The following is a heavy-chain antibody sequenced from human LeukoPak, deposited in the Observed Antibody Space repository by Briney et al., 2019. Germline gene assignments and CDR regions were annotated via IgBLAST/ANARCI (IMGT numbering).Heavy chain of an antibody. CDR3: ANDGVNYCNLNY. Sequence: PWGSLRLSCVASGVSVSDYYLSWVRQAPGKGLEWVSLLYTGDITYYAESVKCRFTISRDDSKNTFYLKMNALSAEDTALSYCANDGVNYCNLNYWGQGTPVTVSS. V-gene: IGHV3-53*01. J-gene: IGHJ4*02. CDR1: GVSVSDYY. CDR2: LYTGDIT. D-gene: IGHD5-24*01.